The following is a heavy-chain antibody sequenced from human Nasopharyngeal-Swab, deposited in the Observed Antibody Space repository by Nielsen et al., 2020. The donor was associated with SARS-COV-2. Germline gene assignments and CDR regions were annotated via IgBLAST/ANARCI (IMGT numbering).Heavy chain of an antibody. CDR3: ARDKTYYYDSSGYSQDY. D-gene: IGHD3-22*01. V-gene: IGHV3-7*01. CDR2: IKQDGSEK. J-gene: IGHJ4*02. Sequence: VRQAPGKGLEWVANIKQDGSEKYYVDSVKGRFTISRDNAKNSLYLQMNSLRAEDTAVYYCARDKTYYYDSSGYSQDYWGQGTLVTSPQ.